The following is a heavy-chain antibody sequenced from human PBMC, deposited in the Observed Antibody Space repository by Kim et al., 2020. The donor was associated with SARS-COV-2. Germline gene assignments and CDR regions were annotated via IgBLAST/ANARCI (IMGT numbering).Heavy chain of an antibody. D-gene: IGHD6-13*01. J-gene: IGHJ4*02. CDR3: ARVVRQQLAPNY. Sequence: YYNQALTSRVTISVDTSKNQSSLKLSSVTAVDTAVYYCARVVRQQLAPNYWGQGTLVTVSS. V-gene: IGHV4-28*03.